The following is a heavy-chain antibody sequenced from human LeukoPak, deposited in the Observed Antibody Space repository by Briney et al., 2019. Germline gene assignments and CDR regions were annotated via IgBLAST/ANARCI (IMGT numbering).Heavy chain of an antibody. CDR1: GGSISSYY. D-gene: IGHD3-3*01. CDR3: ARGEDYDFWSGYRSTGFDP. J-gene: IGHJ5*02. Sequence: PSETLSLTCTVSGGSISSYYWNWIRQPPGRGLEWIGYIYYSGSTNYNPSLKSRVTISVDTSKNQFSLKLSSVTAADTAVYYCARGEDYDFWSGYRSTGFDPWGQGTLVTVSS. V-gene: IGHV4-59*01. CDR2: IYYSGST.